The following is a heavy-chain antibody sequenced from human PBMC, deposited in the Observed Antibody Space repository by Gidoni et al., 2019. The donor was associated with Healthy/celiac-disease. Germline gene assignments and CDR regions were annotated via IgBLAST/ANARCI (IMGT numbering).Heavy chain of an antibody. D-gene: IGHD4-17*01. CDR1: GYTFTGYY. Sequence: QVQLVQSGAEVKKPGASVKVSCKASGYTFTGYYMHWVRQAPGQGLEWMGWINPNSGGTNYAQKFQGRVTMTSDTSISTAYMELSRLRSDDTAVYCCARAPDYGDYVGNAFDIWGQGTMVTVSS. CDR2: INPNSGGT. V-gene: IGHV1-2*02. J-gene: IGHJ3*02. CDR3: ARAPDYGDYVGNAFDI.